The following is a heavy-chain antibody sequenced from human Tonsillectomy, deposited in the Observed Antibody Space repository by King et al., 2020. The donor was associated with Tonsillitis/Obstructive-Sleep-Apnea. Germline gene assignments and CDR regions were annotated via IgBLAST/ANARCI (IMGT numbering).Heavy chain of an antibody. V-gene: IGHV4-34*01. D-gene: IGHD6-19*01. CDR2: INHSGST. J-gene: IGHJ4*02. CDR3: ARGLGGQWLAYFDY. CDR1: GGSFSGYY. Sequence: VQLQQWGAGLLKPSETLSLTCAVYGGSFSGYYWSWIRQPPGKGLEWIGEINHSGSTNYNPSLKSRVTISVDTSKNQFSLKLSSVTAADTAVYYCARGLGGQWLAYFDYWGQGTLVTVSS.